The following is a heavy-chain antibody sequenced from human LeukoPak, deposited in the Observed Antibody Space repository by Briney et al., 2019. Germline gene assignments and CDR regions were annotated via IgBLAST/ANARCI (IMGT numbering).Heavy chain of an antibody. CDR1: GDTVSSNIAA. CDR2: TYYRSKWNN. J-gene: IGHJ4*02. Sequence: SRTISLTCAISGDTVSSNIAAWNWIGQSPSRGLEWLGWTYYRSKWNNDYAVSVKSRISINPDTSKNQFSLQLNSVTPEDTAVYYCARDLCSGGSCYWRFDYWGQGTLVTVPS. D-gene: IGHD2-15*01. CDR3: ARDLCSGGSCYWRFDY. V-gene: IGHV6-1*01.